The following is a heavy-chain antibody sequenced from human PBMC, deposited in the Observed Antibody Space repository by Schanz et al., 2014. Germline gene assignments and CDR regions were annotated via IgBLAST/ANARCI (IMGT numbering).Heavy chain of an antibody. Sequence: QVQLQESGPGLVKPSQTLSLTCAVSSGSFSSGGYSWSWIRQPPGKGLEWIGYISYSGSSYYNPSLKSRVTISVDPSKKRSSLRLSSVTAADTAVYHCARDSRYYGMDVWGQGTTVTVSS. CDR2: ISYSGSS. CDR3: ARDSRYYGMDV. CDR1: SGSFSSGGYS. V-gene: IGHV4-30-4*07. D-gene: IGHD1-20*01. J-gene: IGHJ6*02.